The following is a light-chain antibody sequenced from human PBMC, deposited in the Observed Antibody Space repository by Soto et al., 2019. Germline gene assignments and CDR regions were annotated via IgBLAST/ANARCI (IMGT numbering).Light chain of an antibody. CDR1: QSVSSY. Sequence: EIVLPQSPGTLSLSPGERATLSCRASQSVSSYLAWYQQKPGQAPRLLIYDASNRATGIPARFSGSGSGTDFTLTISSLEPEDFAVYYCQQRSNWPREITFGQGTRLEIK. CDR2: DAS. J-gene: IGKJ5*01. CDR3: QQRSNWPREIT. V-gene: IGKV3-11*01.